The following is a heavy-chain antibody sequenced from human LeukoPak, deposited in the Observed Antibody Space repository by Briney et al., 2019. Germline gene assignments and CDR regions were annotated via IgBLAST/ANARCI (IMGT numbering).Heavy chain of an antibody. J-gene: IGHJ4*02. CDR2: INPKNGGT. CDR1: GYTFPGHH. CDR3: ARDGYGGNSFDY. Sequence: ASVKVSCKASGYTFPGHHIHWVRQAPGQGLEWMGWINPKNGGTNYAQKFQGRVTMTRDTSINTAFMELSRLNSDDTAVYFCARDGYGGNSFDYWGQGTWSPSPQ. V-gene: IGHV1-2*02. D-gene: IGHD4-23*01.